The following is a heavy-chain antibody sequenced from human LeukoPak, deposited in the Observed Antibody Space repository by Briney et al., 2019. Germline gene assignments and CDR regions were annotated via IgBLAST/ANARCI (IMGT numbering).Heavy chain of an antibody. CDR2: IYYSGST. J-gene: IGHJ3*02. Sequence: SETLSLTCTVSGGSISSSSYYWGWIRQPPGKGLEWIGSIYYSGSTYYNPSLKSRITISVETSKNPFSLKLSSVTAADTAVYYCARVVYDSSVYFAEHDAFNIGGKGTM. CDR1: GGSISSSSYY. V-gene: IGHV4-39*01. D-gene: IGHD3-22*01. CDR3: ARVVYDSSVYFAEHDAFNI.